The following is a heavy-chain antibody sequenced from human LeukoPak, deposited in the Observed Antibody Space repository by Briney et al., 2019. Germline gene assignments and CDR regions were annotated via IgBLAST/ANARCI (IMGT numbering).Heavy chain of an antibody. V-gene: IGHV3-33*01. Sequence: GRSLRLSCVTSGFSMGSYGMHWLRQALGKGLEWVTGVWFDGRQTYYADSVKGRFILSRDNPKNTLYLQMNSLRTEDTAIYYCARDLTFFALSPGGQGTLVTVSS. CDR3: ARDLTFFALSP. J-gene: IGHJ4*02. CDR2: VWFDGRQT. CDR1: GFSMGSYG. D-gene: IGHD3-3*02.